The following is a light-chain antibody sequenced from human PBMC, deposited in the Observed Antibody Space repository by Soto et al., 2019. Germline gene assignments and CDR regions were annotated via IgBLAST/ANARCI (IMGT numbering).Light chain of an antibody. CDR2: DVS. J-gene: IGLJ1*01. Sequence: QSALTQPASVSGSPGQSITISCTGTSSDVGGYNYVSWYQHHPGNAPKLMIFDVSNRPSGVSNRFSGSESGNTASLTISGLQPEDEADYYCSSYTTSNTRQIVFGTGTKLTVL. CDR1: SSDVGGYNY. V-gene: IGLV2-14*03. CDR3: SSYTTSNTRQIV.